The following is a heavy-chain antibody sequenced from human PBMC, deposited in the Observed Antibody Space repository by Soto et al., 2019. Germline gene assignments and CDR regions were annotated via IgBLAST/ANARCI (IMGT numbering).Heavy chain of an antibody. Sequence: SETLSLTCAVYGGSFRGYYWSWIRQPPGKGLEWIGEINHSGSTNYNPSLKSRVTISVDTSKNQFSLKLSSVTAADTAVYYCATSYGGFDYWGQGTLVTVSS. J-gene: IGHJ4*02. CDR1: GGSFRGYY. CDR3: ATSYGGFDY. CDR2: INHSGST. D-gene: IGHD1-26*01. V-gene: IGHV4-34*01.